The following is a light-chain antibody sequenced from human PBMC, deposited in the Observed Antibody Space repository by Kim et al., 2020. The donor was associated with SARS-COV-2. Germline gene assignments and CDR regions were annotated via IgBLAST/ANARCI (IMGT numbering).Light chain of an antibody. CDR2: SND. CDR3: AAWDDSLNGWV. Sequence: GQKVTISCSGSSSNIGSNTVNWYHQCPGTAPKLLIYSNDQRPSGVPDRFSGSKSGTSASLAISGLQSEDEIDYYCAAWDDSLNGWVFGGGTQLTVL. CDR1: SSNIGSNT. V-gene: IGLV1-44*01. J-gene: IGLJ3*02.